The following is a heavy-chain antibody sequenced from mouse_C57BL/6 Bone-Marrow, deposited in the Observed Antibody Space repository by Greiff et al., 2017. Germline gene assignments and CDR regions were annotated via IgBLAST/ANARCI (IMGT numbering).Heavy chain of an antibody. D-gene: IGHD1-1*01. CDR2: INYDGSST. CDR3: ARATVVAHWYFDV. CDR1: GFTFSDYY. Sequence: EVKLVESEGGLVQPGSSMKLYCTASGFTFSDYYMAWVRQVPETGLEWVANINYDGSSTYYLDSLKSRFIISRDNAKNILYLQMSSLKSEDTATYYCARATVVAHWYFDVWGTGTTVTVSS. J-gene: IGHJ1*03. V-gene: IGHV5-16*01.